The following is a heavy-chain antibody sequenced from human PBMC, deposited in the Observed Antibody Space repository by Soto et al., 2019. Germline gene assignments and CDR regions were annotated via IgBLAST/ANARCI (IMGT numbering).Heavy chain of an antibody. CDR2: IKQDGSEK. CDR3: ASYLKYYYGSGSYNFDY. J-gene: IGHJ4*01. CDR1: GFTFSSYW. Sequence: EVQLVESGGGLVQPGGSLRLSCAAYGFTFSSYWMSWVRQAPGKGLEWVANIKQDGSEKYYVDSVKGRFTSSRDNAKNSLYLQMNSLRAEDTAVYYCASYLKYYYGSGSYNFDYWGQEPWSPSPQ. V-gene: IGHV3-7*02. D-gene: IGHD3-10*01.